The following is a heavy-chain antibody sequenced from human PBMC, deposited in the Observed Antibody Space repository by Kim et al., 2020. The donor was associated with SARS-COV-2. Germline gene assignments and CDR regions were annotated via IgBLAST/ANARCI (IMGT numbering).Heavy chain of an antibody. V-gene: IGHV3-53*04. CDR2: T. Sequence: TYYADTVKGRFTISRPNSKNTLYLQMNSLRAEDTAVYYCARVWSLGGMDVWGQGTTVTVSS. CDR3: ARVWSLGGMDV. J-gene: IGHJ6*02. D-gene: IGHD3-16*01.